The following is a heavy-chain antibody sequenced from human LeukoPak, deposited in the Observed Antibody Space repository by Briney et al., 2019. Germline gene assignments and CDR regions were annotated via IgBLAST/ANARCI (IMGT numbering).Heavy chain of an antibody. D-gene: IGHD4-17*01. Sequence: SETLSLTCTVSGGSISSYYWSWIRQPPGKGLEWIGYIYYSGSTNYNPSLKSRVTISVDTSKNQFSLKLSSVTAADTAVYYCARHRYGDYGIQFDYWGQGTLVTVSS. CDR2: IYYSGST. V-gene: IGHV4-59*08. CDR3: ARHRYGDYGIQFDY. J-gene: IGHJ4*02. CDR1: GGSISSYY.